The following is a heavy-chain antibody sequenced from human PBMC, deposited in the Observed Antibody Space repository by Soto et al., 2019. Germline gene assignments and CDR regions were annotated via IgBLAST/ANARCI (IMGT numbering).Heavy chain of an antibody. CDR1: GGSISSGGYS. V-gene: IGHV4-30-2*01. Sequence: PSETLSLTCAVSGGSISSGGYSWSWIRQPPGKGLEWIGYIYHTGSTYYNPSLKSRVTISVDRSKNQFSLKLSSVTAADTAVYYCARAGYSYSSGYYFDYWGQGALVTVSS. CDR3: ARAGYSYSSGYYFDY. D-gene: IGHD5-18*01. J-gene: IGHJ4*02. CDR2: IYHTGST.